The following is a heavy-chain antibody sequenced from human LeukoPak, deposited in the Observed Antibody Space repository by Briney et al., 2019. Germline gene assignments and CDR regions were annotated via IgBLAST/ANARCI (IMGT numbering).Heavy chain of an antibody. J-gene: IGHJ6*03. CDR2: IDSGGST. CDR3: ARRAPTVTYYYYYYMDV. CDR1: GFTVSSNY. V-gene: IGHV3-53*01. Sequence: GGSLSLSCAASGFTVSSNYMTWVRQAPGKGLQWVSLIDSGGSTYFADSVKGRFTISRDTSKNTLYLQMNSLRAEDTAVYYCARRAPTVTYYYYYYMDVWGKGTTVTVSS. D-gene: IGHD4-11*01.